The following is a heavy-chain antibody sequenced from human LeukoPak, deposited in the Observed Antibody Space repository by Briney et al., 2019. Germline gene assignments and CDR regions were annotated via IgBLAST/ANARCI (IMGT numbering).Heavy chain of an antibody. Sequence: PGGSLRLSCAASGFTFSSYSMSWVRQAPGKGLEWVSAISGSGGSTYYADSVKGRFTISRDNSKNTLYLQMNSLRAEDTAVYYCAKLTPTPSLTVAGTDGTPYGIYWGQGTLVTVSS. V-gene: IGHV3-23*01. CDR2: ISGSGGST. J-gene: IGHJ4*02. CDR1: GFTFSSYS. D-gene: IGHD6-19*01. CDR3: AKLTPTPSLTVAGTDGTPYGIY.